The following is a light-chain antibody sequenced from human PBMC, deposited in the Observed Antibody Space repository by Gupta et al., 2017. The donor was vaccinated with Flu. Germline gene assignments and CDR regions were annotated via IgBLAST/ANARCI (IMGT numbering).Light chain of an antibody. CDR3: CSYAGTVTFV. V-gene: IGLV2-11*03. J-gene: IGLJ2*01. CDR2: GVT. Sequence: SVTISATGSFSDVGNYDYVSWDQQGPGRAPKLVIYGVTERPAEVPERFSGSKSGETASLTISGLQAEDEASYYCCSYAGTVTFVFGGGTKLTVL. CDR1: FSDVGNYDY.